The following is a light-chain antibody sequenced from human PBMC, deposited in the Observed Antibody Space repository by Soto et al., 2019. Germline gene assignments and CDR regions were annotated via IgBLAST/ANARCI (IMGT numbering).Light chain of an antibody. CDR3: QQYGSSPRT. CDR1: QSVSSSY. CDR2: GAS. J-gene: IGKJ2*01. V-gene: IGKV3-20*01. Sequence: EIVLTQSPGTLSLSPGERATLSCRASQSVSSSYLAWYQQKPGQAPRLLIYGASSRATGIPDRFSGSVSGTVFSLTISRLELEDFAVYYCQQYGSSPRTFGQGTKLEIK.